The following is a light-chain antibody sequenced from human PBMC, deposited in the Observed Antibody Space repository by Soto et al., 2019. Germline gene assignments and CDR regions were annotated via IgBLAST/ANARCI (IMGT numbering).Light chain of an antibody. CDR1: SSDVGGSNY. J-gene: IGLJ1*01. V-gene: IGLV2-14*01. CDR2: NVS. CDR3: TSSTTDSLYV. Sequence: QSVLTQAASVSGSPGQSITISCTGTSSDVGGSNYVSWYQQFPGKVPQLLISNVSHRPSGVSSRFSGSKSGNTASLTISGLQAEDEADYFCTSSTTDSLYVFGTGTKLTVL.